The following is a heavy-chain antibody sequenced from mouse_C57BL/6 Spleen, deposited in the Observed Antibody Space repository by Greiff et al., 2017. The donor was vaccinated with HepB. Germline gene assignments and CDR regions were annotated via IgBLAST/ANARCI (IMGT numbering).Heavy chain of an antibody. J-gene: IGHJ1*03. CDR1: GYTFTSYW. V-gene: IGHV1-64*01. D-gene: IGHD1-1*01. CDR3: ARSDYYGNWYFDV. CDR2: IHPNSGST. Sequence: QVQLQQPGAELVKPGASVKLSCKASGYTFTSYWMHWVKQRPGQGLEWIGMIHPNSGSTNYNEKFKSKATLTVDKSSSTAYMQLSSLTSEDSAVYYCARSDYYGNWYFDVWGTGTTVTVSS.